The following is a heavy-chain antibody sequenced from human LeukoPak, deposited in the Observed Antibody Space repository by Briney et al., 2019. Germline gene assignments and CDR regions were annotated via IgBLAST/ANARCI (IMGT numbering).Heavy chain of an antibody. J-gene: IGHJ4*02. CDR3: TRMTTGHDY. CDR1: GVSFNDYY. V-gene: IGHV4-34*01. CDR2: INHSGYT. D-gene: IGHD4-17*01. Sequence: PSETLTLTCAVSGVSFNDYYWSWVRQTPGRGLEWIGEINHSGYTNDSPSLKSRVTLSIDTSRKQFSLNLRSVTVADTGIYYCTRMTTGHDYWGQGTLVTVSS.